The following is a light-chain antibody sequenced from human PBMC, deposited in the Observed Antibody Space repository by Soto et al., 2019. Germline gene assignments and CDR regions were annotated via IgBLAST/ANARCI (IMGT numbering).Light chain of an antibody. CDR1: SSNIGSNY. CDR3: AAWDDSLSAHVV. J-gene: IGLJ2*01. V-gene: IGLV1-47*02. CDR2: TND. Sequence: QSVLTQPPSASGTPGRRVTISGSGSSSNIGSNYVYWYQQLPGTAPKLLIYTNDQRPSGVPDRFSGSKSGTSASLAISGLRSEDEADYYCAAWDDSLSAHVVFGGGTKLTVL.